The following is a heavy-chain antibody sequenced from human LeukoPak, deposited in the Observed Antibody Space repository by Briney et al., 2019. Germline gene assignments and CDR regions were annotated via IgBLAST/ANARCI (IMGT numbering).Heavy chain of an antibody. Sequence: GASVKVSCKASGYTFTTYGITWVRQAPGQGLEWMGWISAYNGHTNYAQKLQGRVTMTTDTSTSTAYMEVRSLRSDDTAVYYCAREVGRGFDYWGQGTLVTVSS. CDR2: ISAYNGHT. J-gene: IGHJ4*02. V-gene: IGHV1-18*01. D-gene: IGHD1-26*01. CDR3: AREVGRGFDY. CDR1: GYTFTTYG.